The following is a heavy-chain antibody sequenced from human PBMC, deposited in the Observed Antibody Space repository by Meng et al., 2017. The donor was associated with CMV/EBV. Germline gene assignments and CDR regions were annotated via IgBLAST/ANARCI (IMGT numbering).Heavy chain of an antibody. CDR2: IYYSGST. D-gene: IGHD1-14*01. CDR1: GGSISSYY. J-gene: IGHJ6*02. V-gene: IGHV4-59*01. Sequence: SETLSLTCTAPGGSISSYYWSWIRQPPGKGLEWIGYIYYSGSTNYNPSLKSRVTISVDTSKNQFSLKLSSVTAADTAVYYCARGGGGRTNRGMDVWGQGTTVTVSS. CDR3: ARGGGGRTNRGMDV.